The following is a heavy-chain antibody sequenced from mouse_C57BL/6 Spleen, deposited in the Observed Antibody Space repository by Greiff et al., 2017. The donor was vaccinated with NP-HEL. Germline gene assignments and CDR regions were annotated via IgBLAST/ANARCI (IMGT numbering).Heavy chain of an antibody. D-gene: IGHD1-1*01. J-gene: IGHJ4*01. CDR1: GFSLTSYG. CDR2: IWSGGST. Sequence: QVQLQQSGPGLVQPSQSLSITCTVSGFSLTSYGVHWVRQSPGKGLEWLGVIWSGGSTDYHAAFISRLSISKDNSKSQVFFKMNSLQADDTAIYYCARFYGSSNRGYAMDYWGQGTSVTVSS. CDR3: ARFYGSSNRGYAMDY. V-gene: IGHV2-2*01.